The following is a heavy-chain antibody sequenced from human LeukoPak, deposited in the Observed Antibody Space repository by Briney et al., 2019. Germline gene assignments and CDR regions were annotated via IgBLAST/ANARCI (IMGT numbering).Heavy chain of an antibody. CDR2: IIPIFGTA. CDR1: GGTFSSYA. Sequence: SVKVSCKASGGTFSSYAISWVRQAPGQGLEWMGGIIPIFGTANYAQKFQGRVTITTDESTSIAYMELSSLRSEDTAVYYCARGKGPVYYDFWSGYQTGLDYWGQGTLVTVSS. V-gene: IGHV1-69*05. CDR3: ARGKGPVYYDFWSGYQTGLDY. D-gene: IGHD3-3*01. J-gene: IGHJ4*02.